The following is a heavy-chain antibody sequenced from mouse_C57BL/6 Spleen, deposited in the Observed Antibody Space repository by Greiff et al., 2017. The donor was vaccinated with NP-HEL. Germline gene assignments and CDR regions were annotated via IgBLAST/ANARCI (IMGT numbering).Heavy chain of an antibody. Sequence: EVHLVESGPELVKPGASVKIPCKASGYTFTDYNMDWVKQSHGKSLEWIGDINPNNGGTIYNQKFKGKATLTVDKSSSTAYMELRSLTSEDTAVYYCARREVYYYGSSYENYAMDYWGQGTSVTVSS. CDR2: INPNNGGT. CDR1: GYTFTDYN. V-gene: IGHV1-18*01. CDR3: ARREVYYYGSSYENYAMDY. D-gene: IGHD1-1*01. J-gene: IGHJ4*01.